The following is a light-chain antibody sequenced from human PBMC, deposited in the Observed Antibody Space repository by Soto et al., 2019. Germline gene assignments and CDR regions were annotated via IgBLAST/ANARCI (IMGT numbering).Light chain of an antibody. CDR2: DVT. J-gene: IGLJ1*01. Sequence: QSALTQPRSVSGSPGQSVTISCTGTSSDVGGYNYVSWYQQHPAKAPKPMIYDVTKRPSGVPDRFSGSKSGNTASLTISGLQAEDEADYYCCSYAGSYSYVFGTGTKVTVL. V-gene: IGLV2-11*01. CDR3: CSYAGSYSYV. CDR1: SSDVGGYNY.